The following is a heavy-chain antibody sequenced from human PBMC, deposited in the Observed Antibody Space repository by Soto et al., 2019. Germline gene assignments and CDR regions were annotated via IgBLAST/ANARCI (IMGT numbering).Heavy chain of an antibody. CDR1: GYTLTSYY. D-gene: IGHD6-13*01. CDR3: ASSPAYGSSWYGIPPDLSHGMDV. CDR2: INPRGGIT. V-gene: IGHV1-46*01. Sequence: APVKVSCKASGYTLTSYYIHWVRQGPGQRLEWMGIINPRGGITTYAQKFQGRLTMTGDTSTSTVYMELSSLTSEDTAMYHCASSPAYGSSWYGIPPDLSHGMDVWGQGTTVTVSS. J-gene: IGHJ6*02.